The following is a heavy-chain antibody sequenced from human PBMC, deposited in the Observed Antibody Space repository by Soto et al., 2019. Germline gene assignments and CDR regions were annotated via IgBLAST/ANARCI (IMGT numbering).Heavy chain of an antibody. CDR2: IWYDGSNK. V-gene: IGHV3-33*01. J-gene: IGHJ6*02. CDR3: ARARLSSSFPSYGDYYYYGMDV. Sequence: GGSLRLSCAASGFTFSSYGMHWVRQAPGKGLEWVAVIWYDGSNKYYADSVKGRFTISRDNSKNTLYLQMNSLRAEDTAVYYCARARLSSSFPSYGDYYYYGMDVWGQGTTVTVSS. D-gene: IGHD1-26*01. CDR1: GFTFSSYG.